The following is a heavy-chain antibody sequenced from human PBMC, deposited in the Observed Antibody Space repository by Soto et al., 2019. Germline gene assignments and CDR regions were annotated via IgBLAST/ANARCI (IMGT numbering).Heavy chain of an antibody. D-gene: IGHD6-6*01. J-gene: IGHJ6*03. Sequence: QVQLQESGPGLVKPSGTLSLTCAVSSGSISSSNWWSWVRQPPGKGLEWIGEIYHSGSTNYNPSLKSRVTIAVDKSKNQFSLKLSSVTAADTAVYYCARVYSSSSHYYYYYMDVWGKGTTVTVSS. V-gene: IGHV4-4*02. CDR3: ARVYSSSSHYYYYYMDV. CDR1: SGSISSSNW. CDR2: IYHSGST.